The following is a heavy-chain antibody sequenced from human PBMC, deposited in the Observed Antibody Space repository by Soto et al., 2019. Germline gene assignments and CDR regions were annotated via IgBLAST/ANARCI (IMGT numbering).Heavy chain of an antibody. Sequence: PGGSLRLSCVASAFTFNNFPMHWVRQAPGKGLQWLASITTTSTYKYYADSVKGRFSISRDNAKNSLYLELTNLRSEDTAVYYCARENCSPTSCNHGMDVWGLGSTVTVSS. D-gene: IGHD2-2*01. CDR1: AFTFNNFP. CDR3: ARENCSPTSCNHGMDV. J-gene: IGHJ6*02. V-gene: IGHV3-21*01. CDR2: ITTTSTYK.